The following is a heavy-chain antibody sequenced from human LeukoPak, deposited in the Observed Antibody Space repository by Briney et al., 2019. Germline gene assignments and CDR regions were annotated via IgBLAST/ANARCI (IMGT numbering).Heavy chain of an antibody. CDR1: GGSISSYY. CDR3: ARLPSQRFDFWSASYFDY. Sequence: SETLSLTCTVSGGSISSYYWSWIRQPPGKGLEWIGYIYYSGSTNYNPSLKSRVTISVDTSKNQFSLKLSTVTAADTAVYYCARLPSQRFDFWSASYFDYWGQGTLVTVSS. CDR2: IYYSGST. V-gene: IGHV4-59*08. D-gene: IGHD3-3*01. J-gene: IGHJ4*02.